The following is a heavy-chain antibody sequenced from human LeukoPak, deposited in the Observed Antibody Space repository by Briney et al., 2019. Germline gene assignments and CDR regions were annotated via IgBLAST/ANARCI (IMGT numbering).Heavy chain of an antibody. CDR1: GFTFSSYG. Sequence: GGSLRLSCAASGFTFSSYGMHWVRQAPGKGLEWVAVISCDGSNKYYADSVKGRFTISRDNSKNTLYLQMNSLRAEDTAVYYCAKDRYYDYVWGSSPDDYWGQGTLVTVSS. CDR3: AKDRYYDYVWGSSPDDY. CDR2: ISCDGSNK. J-gene: IGHJ4*02. D-gene: IGHD3-16*01. V-gene: IGHV3-30*18.